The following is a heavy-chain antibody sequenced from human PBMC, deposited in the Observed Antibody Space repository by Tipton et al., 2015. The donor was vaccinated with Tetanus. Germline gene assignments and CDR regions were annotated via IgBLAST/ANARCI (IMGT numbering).Heavy chain of an antibody. V-gene: IGHV4-59*12. CDR1: GGSISSYY. J-gene: IGHJ4*02. CDR2: IYYSGST. D-gene: IGHD6-19*01. Sequence: TLSLTCTVSGGSISSYYWSWIRQPPGKGLEWIGYIYYSGSTNYNPSLKSRVTISVDTSKNQFSLKLSSVTAADTAVYYCARVSPSSGPWDSSGWYGPLFREFKFDYWGQGTLVTVSS. CDR3: ARVSPSSGPWDSSGWYGPLFREFKFDY.